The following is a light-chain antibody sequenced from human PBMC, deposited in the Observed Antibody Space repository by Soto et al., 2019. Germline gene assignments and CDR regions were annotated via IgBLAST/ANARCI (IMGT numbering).Light chain of an antibody. CDR2: AAS. CDR3: HQSSTTPGT. J-gene: IGKJ1*01. CDR1: QTVSKY. Sequence: DIQLTQSPSSLSANVGDRVTITCRASQTVSKYVSWFQQKPGKPPKLLIYAASSLHNGVPSRFSGSGSGSYFALTIDSVHPEDFATYYCHQSSTTPGTCGQGTKVEVK. V-gene: IGKV1-39*01.